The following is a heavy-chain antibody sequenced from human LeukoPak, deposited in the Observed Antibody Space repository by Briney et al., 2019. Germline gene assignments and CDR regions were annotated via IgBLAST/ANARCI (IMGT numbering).Heavy chain of an antibody. CDR1: GGSISSGDSS. D-gene: IGHD6-13*01. V-gene: IGHV4-30-2*01. CDR2: IYHRGSN. J-gene: IGHJ5*02. Sequence: SETLSLTCSLSGGSISSGDSSWSWLRQPPGKGLEWIGSIYHRGSNDYNPSLESRVSISVDRSTNQFSLKMNSVTAADTAVYYCARVVIAAAGTDDSWFDPWGQGTLVTVSS. CDR3: ARVVIAAAGTDDSWFDP.